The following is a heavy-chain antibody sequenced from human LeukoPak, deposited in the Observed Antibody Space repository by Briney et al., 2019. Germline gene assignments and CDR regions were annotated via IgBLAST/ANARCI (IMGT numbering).Heavy chain of an antibody. Sequence: GGSLRLSCAASGFTFSSYGMHWVRQAPGKGLEWVAVISYDGSNKYYADSVKGRFTISRDNSKNTLYLQMNSLRAEDTAVYYCARRKRKLQGYYYYGMDVWGQGTTVTVSS. J-gene: IGHJ6*02. CDR1: GFTFSSYG. D-gene: IGHD6-6*01. CDR2: ISYDGSNK. CDR3: ARRKRKLQGYYYYGMDV. V-gene: IGHV3-30*03.